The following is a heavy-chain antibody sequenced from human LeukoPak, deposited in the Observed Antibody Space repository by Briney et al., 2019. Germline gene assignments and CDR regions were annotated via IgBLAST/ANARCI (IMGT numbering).Heavy chain of an antibody. CDR2: ISSSSSYI. D-gene: IGHD3-10*01. V-gene: IGHV3-21*01. CDR3: ARDRRWGFGELA. Sequence: PGRSLRLSCTASGSSFGDYGMSWFRQAPGKGLEWVSSISSSSSYIYYADSVKGRFTISRDNAKNSLYLQMNSLRAEDTAVYYCARDRRWGFGELAWGQGTLVTVSS. J-gene: IGHJ5*02. CDR1: GSSFGDYG.